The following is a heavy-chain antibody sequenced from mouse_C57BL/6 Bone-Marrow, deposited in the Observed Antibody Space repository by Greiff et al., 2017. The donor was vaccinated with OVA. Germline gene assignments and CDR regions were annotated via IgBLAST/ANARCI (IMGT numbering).Heavy chain of an antibody. CDR2: INPNNGGT. J-gene: IGHJ1*03. Sequence: EVQLQQSGPELVKPGASVKISCKASGYTFTDYYMNWVKQSHGKSLEWIGDINPNNGGTSYNQKFKGKATLTVDKSSSTAYMELRSLTSEDSAVYYCAKGGKEGWYVDVWGTGTTVTVSS. CDR3: AKGGKEGWYVDV. CDR1: GYTFTDYY. V-gene: IGHV1-26*01. D-gene: IGHD2-1*01.